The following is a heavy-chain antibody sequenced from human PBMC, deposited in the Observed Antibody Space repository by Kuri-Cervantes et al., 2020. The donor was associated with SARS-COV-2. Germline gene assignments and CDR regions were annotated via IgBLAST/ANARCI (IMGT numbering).Heavy chain of an antibody. CDR2: ISWNSNNI. CDR3: ARERGYGYGFDI. Sequence: SLKISCAASGFTFDDYAMHWVRQPPGKGLEWVSGISWNSNNIDYMDSVKGRFTISRDNAKNSLFLQMNSLRAEDMAMYYCARERGYGYGFDIWGQGTLVTDSS. J-gene: IGHJ3*02. V-gene: IGHV3-9*03. CDR1: GFTFDDYA. D-gene: IGHD3-10*01.